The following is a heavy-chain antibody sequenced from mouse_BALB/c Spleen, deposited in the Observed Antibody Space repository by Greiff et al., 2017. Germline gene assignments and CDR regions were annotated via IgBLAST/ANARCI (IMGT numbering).Heavy chain of an antibody. CDR3: ARSGYDY. Sequence: QVQLQQSGAELAKPGASVKMSCKASGYTFTSYWMHWVKQRPGQGLEWIGEINPSNGRTNYNEKFKSKATLTVDKSSSTAYMQLSSLTSEDSAVYYCARSGYDYWGQGTSVTVSS. D-gene: IGHD1-3*01. V-gene: IGHV1S81*02. CDR2: INPSNGRT. J-gene: IGHJ4*01. CDR1: GYTFTSYW.